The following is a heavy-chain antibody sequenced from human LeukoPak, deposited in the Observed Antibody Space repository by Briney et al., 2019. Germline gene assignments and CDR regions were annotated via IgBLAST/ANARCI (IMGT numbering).Heavy chain of an antibody. J-gene: IGHJ5*02. D-gene: IGHD2-2*01. V-gene: IGHV1-3*01. Sequence: GASVKVSCKASGYTFTSYAMHWVRQAPGQRLEWMGWINAGNGNTKYSQKFQGRVTITRDTSASTAYMELSSLRSEDTAVYYCARSPYCSSTSCYLGWFDPWGQGTLVTVSS. CDR1: GYTFTSYA. CDR3: ARSPYCSSTSCYLGWFDP. CDR2: INAGNGNT.